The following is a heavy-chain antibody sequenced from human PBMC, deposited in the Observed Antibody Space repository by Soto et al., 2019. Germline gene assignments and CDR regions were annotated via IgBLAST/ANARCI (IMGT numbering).Heavy chain of an antibody. V-gene: IGHV1-69*13. D-gene: IGHD3-3*01. CDR3: ARARDFWSGYYTPYGMDV. CDR2: IIPIFGTA. Sequence: GASVKVSCKASGGTFSSYAISRVRQAPGQGLEWMGGIIPIFGTANYAQKFQGRVTITADESTSTAYMELSSLRSEDTAVYYCARARDFWSGYYTPYGMDVWGQGTTVTVSS. J-gene: IGHJ6*02. CDR1: GGTFSSYA.